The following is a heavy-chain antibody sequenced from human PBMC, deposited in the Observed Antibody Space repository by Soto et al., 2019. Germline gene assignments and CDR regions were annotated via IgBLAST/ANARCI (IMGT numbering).Heavy chain of an antibody. D-gene: IGHD2-2*01. J-gene: IGHJ6*03. CDR3: ARLVVDYYYYYMDV. CDR1: GFTFSDYY. Sequence: GGSLRLSCAASGFTFSDYYMSWIRQAPGKGLEWVSYISSSGSTIYYADSVKGRFTISRDNAKNSLYLQMNSLRAEDTAVYYCARLVVDYYYYYMDVWGKGTTVTVSS. CDR2: ISSSGSTI. V-gene: IGHV3-11*01.